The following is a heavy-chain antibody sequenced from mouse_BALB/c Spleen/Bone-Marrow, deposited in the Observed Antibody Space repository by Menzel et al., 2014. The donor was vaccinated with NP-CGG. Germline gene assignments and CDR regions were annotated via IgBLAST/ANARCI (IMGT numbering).Heavy chain of an antibody. Sequence: DVKLQESGPELVKPGASVKISCKTSGYTFTEYTMHWVKQSQGKSLEWIGGINPNNGGTSYNQKFKSKATLTVDKSSSTAYMELRSLTSEDSAVYYCARRYYGPYVMDNWGQGTSVTVSS. CDR2: INPNNGGT. CDR1: GYTFTEYT. CDR3: ARRYYGPYVMDN. D-gene: IGHD1-2*01. V-gene: IGHV1-18*01. J-gene: IGHJ4*01.